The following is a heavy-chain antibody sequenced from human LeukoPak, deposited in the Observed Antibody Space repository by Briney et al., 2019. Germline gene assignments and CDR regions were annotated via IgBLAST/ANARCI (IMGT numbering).Heavy chain of an antibody. D-gene: IGHD3-3*01. J-gene: IGHJ5*02. Sequence: GGSLRLSCAASGFTFSSYAMHWVRQAPGKGLEWVAVISYDGSNKYYADSVKGRFTISRDNSKNTLYLQMNSLRSEDTAVYYCARDRGDSGVVRFDPWGQGTLVTVSS. CDR2: ISYDGSNK. CDR1: GFTFSSYA. V-gene: IGHV3-30-3*01. CDR3: ARDRGDSGVVRFDP.